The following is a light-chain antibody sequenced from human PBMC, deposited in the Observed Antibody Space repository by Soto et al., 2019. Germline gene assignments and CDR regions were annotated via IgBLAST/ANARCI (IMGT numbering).Light chain of an antibody. Sequence: DIQRTQSPSSVSASVGDRVTITFRASQGISSWLAWYQQKPGKAPKLLIYAASSLQSGVPSRFSGSGSGTDLTLTIRSVQPEDFATYYFQQSYSSPPTFGQGTKVDIK. J-gene: IGKJ1*01. CDR1: QGISSW. CDR2: AAS. V-gene: IGKV1-12*01. CDR3: QQSYSSPPT.